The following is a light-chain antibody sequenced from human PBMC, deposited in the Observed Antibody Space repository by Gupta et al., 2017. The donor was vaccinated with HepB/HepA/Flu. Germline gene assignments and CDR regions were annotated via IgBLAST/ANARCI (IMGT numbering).Light chain of an antibody. J-gene: IGKJ4*01. CDR3: MQALESPLS. V-gene: IGKV2-28*01. CDR1: QILLHNNGHNY. Sequence: DIVMTQSPLSLPVTPGEPASISCRSSQILLHNNGHNYLDWYLQKPGQSPQLLIFLAFNRASGVPDRFSGSGSGTDFTLTISRVEAGDVGVYYCMQALESPLSFGGGTKVEIK. CDR2: LAF.